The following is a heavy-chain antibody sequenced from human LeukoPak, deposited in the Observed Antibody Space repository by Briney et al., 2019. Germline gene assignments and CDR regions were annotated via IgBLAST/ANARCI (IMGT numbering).Heavy chain of an antibody. CDR3: ARDGRREYYYDS. V-gene: IGHV4-59*01. CDR1: GGSISSYY. J-gene: IGHJ4*02. Sequence: SETLSLTCTVSGGSISSYYWSWIRQPPGKGLEWIGYIYYSGSTNYNPSLKSRVTISVDTSKNQFSLKLSSVTAADTAVYYCARDGRREYYYDSWCQGTLVTVSS. D-gene: IGHD3-22*01. CDR2: IYYSGST.